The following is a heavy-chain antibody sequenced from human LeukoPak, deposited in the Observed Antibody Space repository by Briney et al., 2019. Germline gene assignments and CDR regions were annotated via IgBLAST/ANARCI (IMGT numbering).Heavy chain of an antibody. J-gene: IGHJ4*02. CDR2: MNPNSGYT. Sequence: ASVKVSCKASGDTFTSYDINWVRQATGQGLEWLGYMNPNSGYTGYAQKFQGRVTITSDTSINTAYMELSSLRSEDTAVYYCAREPRRFGDWGQGTLVTVSS. CDR1: GDTFTSYD. D-gene: IGHD3-10*01. CDR3: AREPRRFGD. V-gene: IGHV1-8*01.